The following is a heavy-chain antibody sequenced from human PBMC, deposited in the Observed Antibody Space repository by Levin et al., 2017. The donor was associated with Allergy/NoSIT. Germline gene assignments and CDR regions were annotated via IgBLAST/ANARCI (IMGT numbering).Heavy chain of an antibody. V-gene: IGHV4-39*01. CDR2: IYYSGST. CDR3: ARQIYGSGGGGRDY. CDR1: GGSISSSSYY. Sequence: PSETLSLTCTVSGGSISSSSYYWGWIRQPPGKGLVWIGSIYYSGSTYYNPSLKSRVTISVDTSKNQFSLKLSSVTAADTAVYYCARQIYGSGGGGRDYWGQGTLVTVSS. D-gene: IGHD3-10*01. J-gene: IGHJ4*02.